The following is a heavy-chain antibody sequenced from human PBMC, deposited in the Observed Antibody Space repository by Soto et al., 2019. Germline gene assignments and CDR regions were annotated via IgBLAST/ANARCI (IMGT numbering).Heavy chain of an antibody. D-gene: IGHD2-15*01. CDR1: GFTFSSYG. V-gene: IGHV3-30*18. Sequence: QVQLVESGGGVVQPGRSLRLSCAASGFTFSSYGMHWVRQAPGKGLEWVAVISYDGSNKYYADSVKGRFTISRDNSKNTLYLQMNSLRAEDTAVYYCAKDSADIVVVVAAHYYYMDVWGKGTTVTVSS. CDR2: ISYDGSNK. CDR3: AKDSADIVVVVAAHYYYMDV. J-gene: IGHJ6*03.